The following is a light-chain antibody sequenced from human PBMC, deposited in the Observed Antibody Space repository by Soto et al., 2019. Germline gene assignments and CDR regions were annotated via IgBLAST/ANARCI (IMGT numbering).Light chain of an antibody. CDR3: SSYSRTSTLVL. Sequence: QSALTQTASVSGSPGQSITISCTGTTSDVGGYNYVSWYQQHPGEAPKLIIYEVINRPSGISNRFSGSKSGNTASLTISGLPAEDEADYYCSSYSRTSTLVLFGGGTKLTVL. CDR1: TSDVGGYNY. V-gene: IGLV2-14*01. J-gene: IGLJ2*01. CDR2: EVI.